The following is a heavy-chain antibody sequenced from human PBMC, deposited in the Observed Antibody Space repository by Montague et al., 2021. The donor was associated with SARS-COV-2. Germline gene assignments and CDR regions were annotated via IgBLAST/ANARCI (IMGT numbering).Heavy chain of an antibody. D-gene: IGHD2-2*01. J-gene: IGHJ4*02. CDR1: GDSVSSNIAT. CDR3: ARIPVGSKYYFDF. V-gene: IGHV6-1*01. Sequence: CAISGDSVSSNIATWNWIRQSPSRGLEWLGRTYYRSKWYNDYAVSVKSRITIDPDTSKRQFSLHLNSVTPEDTAVYYCARIPVGSKYYFDFWGQGTLVTVSA. CDR2: TYYRSKWYN.